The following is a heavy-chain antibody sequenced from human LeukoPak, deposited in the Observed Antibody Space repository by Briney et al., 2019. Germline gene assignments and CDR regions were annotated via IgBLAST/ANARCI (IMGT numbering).Heavy chain of an antibody. V-gene: IGHV4-31*03. D-gene: IGHD4-17*01. CDR2: IYYSGST. CDR1: GGSISSGGYY. Sequence: PSETLSLTCTVSGGSISSGGYYWSWIRQHPGKGLEWIGYIYYSGSTYYNPSLKSRVTISVDTSKNQFSLKLSSVTAADTAVYYCATGNLGDYGRDAFDIWGQGTTVTVSS. CDR3: ATGNLGDYGRDAFDI. J-gene: IGHJ3*02.